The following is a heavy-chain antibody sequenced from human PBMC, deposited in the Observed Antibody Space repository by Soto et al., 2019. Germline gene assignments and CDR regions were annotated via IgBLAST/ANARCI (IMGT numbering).Heavy chain of an antibody. CDR3: ARVPHPQAPRAYYYMDV. V-gene: IGHV4-31*03. Sequence: SETLSLTYTVSGGSISSGGYCWSWIRQHPGKGLEWIGYIYYSGSTYYNPSLKSRVTISVDTSKNQFSLKLSSVTAADTAVYYCARVPHPQAPRAYYYMDVWGEGTTVTVS. J-gene: IGHJ6*03. CDR2: IYYSGST. CDR1: GGSISSGGYC.